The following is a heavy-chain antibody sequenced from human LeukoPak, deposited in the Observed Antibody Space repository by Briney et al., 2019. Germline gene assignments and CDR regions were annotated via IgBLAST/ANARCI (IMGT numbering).Heavy chain of an antibody. V-gene: IGHV3-7*01. Sequence: GGSLRLSCAASGFIFSNNWMSWVRQAPGKGLEWVANIKQDGSEKYYVDSVKGRFTISRDNAKNSLYLQMNSLRAEDTAVYYCAREASRWLWGQGTLVTVSS. CDR3: AREASRWL. CDR2: IKQDGSEK. J-gene: IGHJ4*02. D-gene: IGHD5-24*01. CDR1: GFIFSNNW.